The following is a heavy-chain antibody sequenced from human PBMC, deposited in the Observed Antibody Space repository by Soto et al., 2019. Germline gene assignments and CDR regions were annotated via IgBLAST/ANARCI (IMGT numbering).Heavy chain of an antibody. D-gene: IGHD1-26*01. J-gene: IGHJ4*02. V-gene: IGHV1-3*01. CDR1: GYTFTSYA. CDR2: INAGNGNT. Sequence: QVQLVQSGAEVKKPGASVKVSCKASGYTFTSYAMHWVRKAPGQRLEWMGWINAGNGNTKYSQKFQGRVTIIRDTSASTAYTELSSLRSEDTAVYYCARGASPLIDYWCQGTLITVSS. CDR3: ARGASPLIDY.